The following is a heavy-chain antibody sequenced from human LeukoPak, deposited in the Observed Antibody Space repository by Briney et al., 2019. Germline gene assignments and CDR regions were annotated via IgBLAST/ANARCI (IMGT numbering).Heavy chain of an antibody. CDR2: IGTAGDT. Sequence: GGSLRLSCAASGFTFSSYDMHWVRQATGKGLEWVSAIGTAGDTYYPGSVKGRFTISRENAKNSLYLQMNSLRAGDTAVYYCATALSMDRSSGPQDWYFDLWGRGTLVTVSS. J-gene: IGHJ2*01. D-gene: IGHD3-22*01. CDR3: ATALSMDRSSGPQDWYFDL. CDR1: GFTFSSYD. V-gene: IGHV3-13*01.